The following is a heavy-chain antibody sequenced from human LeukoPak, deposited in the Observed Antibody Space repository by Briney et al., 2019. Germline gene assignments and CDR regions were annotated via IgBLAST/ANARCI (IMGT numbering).Heavy chain of an antibody. D-gene: IGHD3-22*01. V-gene: IGHV4-59*01. CDR2: IYYSGST. CDR3: ARGGYYDSSGYYYSLEYYSDY. CDR1: GGSISSYY. J-gene: IGHJ4*02. Sequence: SETLSLTCTVSGGSISSYYWSWIRQPPGKGLEWIGYIYYSGSTNYNPSLKSRVTISVDTSKNQFSLRLSSVTAADTAVYYCARGGYYDSSGYYYSLEYYSDYWGQGTLVTVSS.